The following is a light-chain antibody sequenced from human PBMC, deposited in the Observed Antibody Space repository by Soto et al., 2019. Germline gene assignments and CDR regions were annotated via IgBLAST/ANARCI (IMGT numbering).Light chain of an antibody. CDR1: QSGFSFY. V-gene: IGKV3-20*01. CDR2: GAS. J-gene: IGKJ1*01. Sequence: EIVLTQSPGTLSLSPGERATLPCRASQSGFSFYLAWFQQKPGQAPRLLIYGASTRATGIPDRFSGSGSGTDFTLTISRLEPEDFAVYYCHQYGSSPWTLGQGTKVEIK. CDR3: HQYGSSPWT.